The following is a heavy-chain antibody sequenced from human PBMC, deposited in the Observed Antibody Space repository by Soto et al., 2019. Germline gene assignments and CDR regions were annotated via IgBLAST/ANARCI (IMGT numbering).Heavy chain of an antibody. CDR3: ARNGRTGTLYYSGMDV. CDR2: ISAYNGNT. J-gene: IGHJ6*02. V-gene: IGHV1-18*01. D-gene: IGHD1-1*01. Sequence: ASVKVSCKASGYTFSSYGISWVRQAPGQGLEWMGWISAYNGNTNYAQKLQGRVTMTTDTSASTAYMELRSLRSDDTAVYYCARNGRTGTLYYSGMDVWGQGTTVTVSS. CDR1: GYTFSSYG.